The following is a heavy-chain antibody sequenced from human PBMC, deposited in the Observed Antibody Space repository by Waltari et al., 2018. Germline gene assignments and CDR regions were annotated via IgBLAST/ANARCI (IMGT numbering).Heavy chain of an antibody. V-gene: IGHV4-38-2*01. CDR1: GYSISSGYY. CDR3: ASSPQDIVVVPAAMRFDY. J-gene: IGHJ4*02. CDR2: IYHSGST. D-gene: IGHD2-2*01. Sequence: QVQLQESGPGLVKPSETLSLTCAVSGYSISSGYYWGWIRQPPGKGLAWIGSIYHSGSTYYNPSLKRRVTISVDTSKNQFSLKLSSVTAADTAVYYCASSPQDIVVVPAAMRFDYWGQGTLVTVSS.